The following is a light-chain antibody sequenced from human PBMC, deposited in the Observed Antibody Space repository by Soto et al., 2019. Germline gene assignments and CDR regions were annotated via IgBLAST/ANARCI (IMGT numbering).Light chain of an antibody. Sequence: EIVLTQSPATLSLSPGERATLSCGASKSVSSIYLAWYQQKPGLAPRLLIYDASSRATGIPDRFSGSGSGTDFTLTISRLEPEDFAVYYCQKYGSSPYTFGQGTKLEI. J-gene: IGKJ2*01. CDR1: KSVSSIY. V-gene: IGKV3D-20*01. CDR2: DAS. CDR3: QKYGSSPYT.